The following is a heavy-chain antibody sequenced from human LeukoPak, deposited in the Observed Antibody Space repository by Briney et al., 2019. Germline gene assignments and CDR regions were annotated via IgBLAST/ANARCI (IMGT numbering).Heavy chain of an antibody. J-gene: IGHJ4*02. CDR3: AREGADFWSGYYFDY. V-gene: IGHV1-69*05. CDR1: GGTFISYA. Sequence: SVKVSCKASGGTFISYAISWVRQAPGQGLEGMGGIIPIFGTANYAQKFQGTVTITTDQSKSTAYMELSSLRSEDTALYYCAREGADFWSGYYFDYWGQGTLVTVSS. CDR2: IIPIFGTA. D-gene: IGHD3-3*01.